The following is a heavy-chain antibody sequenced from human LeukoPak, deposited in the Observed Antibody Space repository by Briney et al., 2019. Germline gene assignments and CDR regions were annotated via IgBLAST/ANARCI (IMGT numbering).Heavy chain of an antibody. CDR3: ARADLITMVRGSRGDPFDI. V-gene: IGHV4-61*02. D-gene: IGHD3-10*01. J-gene: IGHJ3*02. CDR1: GGSISNGSYS. CDR2: IYTSGST. Sequence: PSETLSLTCTVSGGSISNGSYSWSWIRQPAGKGLEWIGRIYTSGSTNYNPSLKSRVTISVDTSKNQFSLKLSSVTAADTAVYYCARADLITMVRGSRGDPFDIWGQGTMVTVSS.